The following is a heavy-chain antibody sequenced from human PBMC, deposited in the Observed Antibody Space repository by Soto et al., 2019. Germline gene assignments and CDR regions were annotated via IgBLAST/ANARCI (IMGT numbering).Heavy chain of an antibody. V-gene: IGHV3-48*01. D-gene: IGHD2-15*01. CDR3: AREDPCSGGSCYLGAFDI. Sequence: GGSLRLSCAASGFTFSSYSMNWVRQAPGKGLEWVSYISSSSSTIYYADSVKGRFSISRDNAKNSLYLQMNSLRAEDTAVYYCAREDPCSGGSCYLGAFDIWGQGTMVTVSS. CDR1: GFTFSSYS. J-gene: IGHJ3*02. CDR2: ISSSSSTI.